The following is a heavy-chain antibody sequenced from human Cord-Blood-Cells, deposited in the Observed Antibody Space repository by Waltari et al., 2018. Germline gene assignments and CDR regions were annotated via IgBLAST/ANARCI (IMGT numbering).Heavy chain of an antibody. CDR1: GFTFSSYG. V-gene: IGHV3-30*18. Sequence: QVQLVESGGGGVQPGWSLRLSCAASGFTFSSYGMPWVRQGPGKGLEWVAVISYDGSNKYYADSVKVRFTITRDNSKNTLYLQMNSLRAEDTAVYYCAKWDTAMGIDYWGQGTLVTVSS. CDR3: AKWDTAMGIDY. J-gene: IGHJ4*02. CDR2: ISYDGSNK. D-gene: IGHD5-18*01.